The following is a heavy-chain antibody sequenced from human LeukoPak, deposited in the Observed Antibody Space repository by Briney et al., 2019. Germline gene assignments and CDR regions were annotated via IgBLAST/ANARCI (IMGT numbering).Heavy chain of an antibody. CDR1: GGSISSYS. CDR2: MHYTGNT. J-gene: IGHJ5*02. Sequence: SETLSLTCTVSGGSISSYSWNWIRQPPGKGLEWIGYMHYTGNTNYNPPLKSRVTISLDTSNNLFSLRLRSVTAADTAVYYCARRATVGPEITESNWLDPWGQGTLVTVSS. V-gene: IGHV4-59*08. D-gene: IGHD1-14*01. CDR3: ARRATVGPEITESNWLDP.